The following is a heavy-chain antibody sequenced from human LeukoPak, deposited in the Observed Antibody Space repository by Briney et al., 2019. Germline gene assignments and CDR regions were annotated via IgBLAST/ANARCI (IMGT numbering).Heavy chain of an antibody. Sequence: GGSLRLSCAASGFTFSSYGMHWVRQAPGKGLEWVAFIRYDGSNKYYADSVKGRLTISRDNSKNTLYLQMNSLRAEDTAVYYCGKDNRGEGYYDSSGYDYWGQGTLVTVSS. J-gene: IGHJ4*02. CDR3: GKDNRGEGYYDSSGYDY. V-gene: IGHV3-30*02. D-gene: IGHD3-22*01. CDR2: IRYDGSNK. CDR1: GFTFSSYG.